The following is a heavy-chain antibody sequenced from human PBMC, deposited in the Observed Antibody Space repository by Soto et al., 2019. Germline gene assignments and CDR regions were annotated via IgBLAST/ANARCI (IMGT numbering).Heavy chain of an antibody. D-gene: IGHD2-2*01. CDR2: MNPNSGNT. Sequence: GASVKVSCKASGYTFTSYDINWVRQATGQGLEWMGWMNPNSGNTGYAQKFQGRVTVTRNTSISTAYMELSSLRSEDTAVYYCARGIVDCSSTSSYYAFDIWGKGTMVTVSS. CDR1: GYTFTSYD. CDR3: ARGIVDCSSTSSYYAFDI. J-gene: IGHJ3*02. V-gene: IGHV1-8*01.